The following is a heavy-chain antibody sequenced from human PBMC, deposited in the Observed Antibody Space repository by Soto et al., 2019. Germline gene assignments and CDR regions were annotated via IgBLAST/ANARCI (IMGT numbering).Heavy chain of an antibody. CDR3: ARSVYYYDSSGPLGEDV. D-gene: IGHD3-22*01. CDR1: GFTFSSYS. CDR2: ISSSSSYI. J-gene: IGHJ6*02. Sequence: KPGGSLRLSCAASGFTFSSYSMNWVRQAPGKGLEWVSSISSSSSYIYYADSVKGRFTISRDNAKNSLYLQMNSLRAEDTAVYYCARSVYYYDSSGPLGEDVWGQGTTVTVSS. V-gene: IGHV3-21*01.